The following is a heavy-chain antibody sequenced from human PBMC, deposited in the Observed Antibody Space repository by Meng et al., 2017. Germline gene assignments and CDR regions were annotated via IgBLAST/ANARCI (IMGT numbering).Heavy chain of an antibody. CDR3: ARDLLMVRGVISLDYYYYGMDV. V-gene: IGHV3-33*01. CDR1: GFTFSSYG. Sequence: LSLTCAASGFTFSSYGMHWVRQAPGKGLEGVAVIWYDGSNKYYADSVQGRFTIPRDNSKNTLYLQMNSLRAEDTAVYYCARDLLMVRGVISLDYYYYGMDVWGQGTTVTVSS. J-gene: IGHJ6*02. CDR2: IWYDGSNK. D-gene: IGHD3-10*01.